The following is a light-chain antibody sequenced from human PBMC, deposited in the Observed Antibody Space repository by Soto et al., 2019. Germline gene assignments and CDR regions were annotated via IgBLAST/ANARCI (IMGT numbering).Light chain of an antibody. CDR3: QQRSAWPLT. CDR1: QSANSN. Sequence: EIVLTQSPATLSLSPGERATLSCRASQSANSNLAWYQQKPGQPPRLLIYDASNRATGIPARFSGSGSGTDFTLTISSLEPGDFAVYYCQQRSAWPLTFGGRTKVEIK. J-gene: IGKJ4*01. V-gene: IGKV3-11*01. CDR2: DAS.